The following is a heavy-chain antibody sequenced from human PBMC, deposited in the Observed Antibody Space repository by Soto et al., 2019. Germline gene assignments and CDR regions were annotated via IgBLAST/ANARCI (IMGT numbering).Heavy chain of an antibody. CDR3: AREMRYNTTNYFPHFDY. CDR1: GYTFTDYY. CDR2: INPNSGGA. J-gene: IGHJ4*02. V-gene: IGHV1-2*04. D-gene: IGHD2-8*01. Sequence: ASVKVSCKASGYTFTDYYIHWVRQAPGQGLEWMGWINPNSGGAIYAQKFQGWVTMIRDTSISTAYMELARLRSDDTAVYYCAREMRYNTTNYFPHFDYWGQGTLVTVSS.